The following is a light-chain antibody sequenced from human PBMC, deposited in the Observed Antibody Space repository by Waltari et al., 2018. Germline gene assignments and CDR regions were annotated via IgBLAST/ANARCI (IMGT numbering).Light chain of an antibody. CDR2: GDD. J-gene: IGLJ2*01. CDR1: SSNIGAGYE. CDR3: QSYDSSLSGV. Sequence: QSVLPQPPSVSGTPGQTVTISCTGSSSNIGAGYEVHWYQQLPGTAPKLLVSGDDNRPSGVPDRFAGSKSGSSASLDITGLQAEDEADYYCQSYDSSLSGVFGGGTKLTVL. V-gene: IGLV1-40*01.